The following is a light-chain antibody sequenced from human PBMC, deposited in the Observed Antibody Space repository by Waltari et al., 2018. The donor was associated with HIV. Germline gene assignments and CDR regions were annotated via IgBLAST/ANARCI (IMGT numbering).Light chain of an antibody. V-gene: IGLV1-40*01. CDR1: SSNIGAGYH. Sequence: QSVLMQPPSLSGAPGQRVTISCTGSSSNIGAGYHVHWYQQLPGAAPKLLIYLNTNRPSGVPDRFSGSKSGASASLAITGLQAEDEADYYCQVWDGRGDPVIFGGGTKLAVV. J-gene: IGLJ2*01. CDR2: LNT. CDR3: QVWDGRGDPVI.